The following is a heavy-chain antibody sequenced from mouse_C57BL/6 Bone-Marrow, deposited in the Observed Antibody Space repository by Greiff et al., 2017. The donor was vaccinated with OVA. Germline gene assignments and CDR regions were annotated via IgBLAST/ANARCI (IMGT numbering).Heavy chain of an antibody. V-gene: IGHV1-64*01. CDR2: IHPNSGST. J-gene: IGHJ4*01. CDR3: ARRSGYYVRYYAMDY. Sequence: QVQLKQPGAELVKPGASVKLSCKASGYTFTSYWMHWVKQRPGQGLEWIGMIHPNSGSTNYNEKFKSKATLTVDKSSSTAYMQLSSLTSEDSAVYYCARRSGYYVRYYAMDYWGQGTSVTVSS. CDR1: GYTFTSYW. D-gene: IGHD2-3*01.